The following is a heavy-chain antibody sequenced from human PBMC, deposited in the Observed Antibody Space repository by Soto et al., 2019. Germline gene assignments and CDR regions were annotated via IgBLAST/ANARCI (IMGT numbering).Heavy chain of an antibody. CDR3: ARDRIQLWFSVGALDV. J-gene: IGHJ6*02. Sequence: GGSRRLSGPALGFTFSGDIIRGVRQAPGKGLEWVAARSSDGSTSGSLDSFSGRFSISRDNSENTLYLQMPSLSPEDSAVYFCARDRIQLWFSVGALDVWGHGTMVTVSS. CDR2: RSSDGSTS. D-gene: IGHD5-18*01. CDR1: GFTFSGDI. V-gene: IGHV3-30-3*01.